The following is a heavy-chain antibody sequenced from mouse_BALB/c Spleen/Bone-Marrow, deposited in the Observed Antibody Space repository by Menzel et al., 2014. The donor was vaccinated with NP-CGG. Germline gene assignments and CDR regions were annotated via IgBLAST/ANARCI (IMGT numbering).Heavy chain of an antibody. D-gene: IGHD4-1*01. J-gene: IGHJ2*01. V-gene: IGHV5-17*02. Sequence: EVKLMESGGGLVQPGGSRKLSCAASGFTFSSFGMHWVRQAPERGLEWVAYISSGSSTIYYADTVKGRFTISRDNPKNTLFLQMTSLRSEDTAMYYCTRGGNWEDFDYWGQGATRTGSS. CDR1: GFTFSSFG. CDR2: ISSGSSTI. CDR3: TRGGNWEDFDY.